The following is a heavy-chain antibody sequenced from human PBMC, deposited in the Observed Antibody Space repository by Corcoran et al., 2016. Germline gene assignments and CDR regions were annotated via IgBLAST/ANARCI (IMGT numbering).Heavy chain of an antibody. J-gene: IGHJ5*02. CDR3: ARDWRIAAAGTRGVGKVNWFDP. Sequence: QVQLVQSGAEVKKPGSSVKVSCKASGGTFSSYAISWVRQAPGQGLEWMGGIIPIFGTANYAQKFQGRVTITADKSTGTAYMELSSLRSEDTAVYYGARDWRIAAAGTRGVGKVNWFDPWGQGTLVTVSS. CDR1: GGTFSSYA. V-gene: IGHV1-69*06. D-gene: IGHD6-13*01. CDR2: IIPIFGTA.